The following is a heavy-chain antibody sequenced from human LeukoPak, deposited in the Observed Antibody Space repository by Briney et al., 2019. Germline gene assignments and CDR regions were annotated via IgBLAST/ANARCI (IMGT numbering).Heavy chain of an antibody. D-gene: IGHD3-10*01. CDR2: ISWNSGSI. Sequence: GGSLRLSCAASGFTFDDYAMHWVRQAPGKGLEWVSGISWNSGSIGYADSVKGRFTISRDNSKNTLYLQMNSLRAEDTAVYYCAKDGGLRGYYGSGDAFDIWGQGTMVTVSS. CDR1: GFTFDDYA. CDR3: AKDGGLRGYYGSGDAFDI. J-gene: IGHJ3*02. V-gene: IGHV3-9*01.